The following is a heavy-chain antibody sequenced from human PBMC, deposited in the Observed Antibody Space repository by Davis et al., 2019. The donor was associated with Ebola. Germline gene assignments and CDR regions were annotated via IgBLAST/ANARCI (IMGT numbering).Heavy chain of an antibody. D-gene: IGHD2/OR15-2a*01. J-gene: IGHJ4*02. CDR1: GYSFTNYW. CDR2: IYSGDSDT. CDR3: ARQESLYGSSDY. Sequence: GESLKISCKGSGYSFTNYWIAWVRQMPGKGPEWMGIIYSGDSDTRYSPSFQGQVTFSADKSINTAFVQWSSLKASDTAMYYCARQESLYGSSDYWGQGTLVTVSS. V-gene: IGHV5-51*01.